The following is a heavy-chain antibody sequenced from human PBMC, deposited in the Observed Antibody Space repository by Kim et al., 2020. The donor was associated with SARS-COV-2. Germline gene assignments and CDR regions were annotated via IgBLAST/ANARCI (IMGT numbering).Heavy chain of an antibody. CDR1: GFTFSSYA. Sequence: GGSLRLSCAASGFTFSSYAMHWVRQAPGKGLEWVAVISYDGSNKYYADSVKGRFTISRDNSKNTLYLQMNSLRAEDTAVYYCARDPGPSRYSSSWYRGYFDYWGQGTLVTVSS. D-gene: IGHD6-13*01. J-gene: IGHJ4*02. V-gene: IGHV3-30-3*01. CDR3: ARDPGPSRYSSSWYRGYFDY. CDR2: ISYDGSNK.